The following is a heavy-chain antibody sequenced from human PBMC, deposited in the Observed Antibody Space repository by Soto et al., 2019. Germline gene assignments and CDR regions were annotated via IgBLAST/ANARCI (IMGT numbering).Heavy chain of an antibody. V-gene: IGHV1-3*01. D-gene: IGHD5-12*01. CDR3: ARVDIVATIGAFDF. CDR1: GYTFTNYA. Sequence: ASVKVSCKASGYTFTNYAMHWVRQAPGQRLEWMGWINACNGNTKYSQKLQGRVTMTTDTSTSTAYMELRSLRSDDTAVYYCARVDIVATIGAFDFWGQGTMVTVSS. CDR2: INACNGNT. J-gene: IGHJ3*01.